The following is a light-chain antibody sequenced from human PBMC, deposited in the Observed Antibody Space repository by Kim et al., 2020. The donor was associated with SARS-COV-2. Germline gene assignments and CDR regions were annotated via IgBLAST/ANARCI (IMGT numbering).Light chain of an antibody. CDR3: QKYNGAPFT. CDR1: QDINNF. Sequence: ASVGDRVTITCRASQDINNFLAWYQQKPGKVPKLLIYAASTLQSGVPSRFSGRGSGTDFSLTITSLQPEDVATYYCQKYNGAPFTFGPGTKVDIK. CDR2: AAS. V-gene: IGKV1-27*01. J-gene: IGKJ3*01.